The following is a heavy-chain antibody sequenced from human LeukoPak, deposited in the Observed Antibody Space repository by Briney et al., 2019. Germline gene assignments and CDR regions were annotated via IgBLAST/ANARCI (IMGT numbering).Heavy chain of an antibody. CDR3: ARDIESWESLYYYYYGMDV. J-gene: IGHJ6*02. Sequence: ASVKVSCKASGYTFTSYGISWVRQAPGQGLEWMGWISAYNGNTNYAQKLQGRVTMTTDTSTSTAYMELRSLRSDDTAVYYCARDIESWESLYYYYYGMDVWGQGTTVTVSS. CDR1: GYTFTSYG. D-gene: IGHD5/OR15-5a*01. V-gene: IGHV1-18*01. CDR2: ISAYNGNT.